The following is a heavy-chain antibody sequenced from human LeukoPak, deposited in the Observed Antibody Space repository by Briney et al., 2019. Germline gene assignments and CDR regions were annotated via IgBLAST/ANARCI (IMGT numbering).Heavy chain of an antibody. CDR3: ARGRYNWNDGFDAFGI. V-gene: IGHV4-31*03. Sequence: PSQTLSLTCTVSGGSISSGGYYWSWIHQHPGKGLEWIGYIYYSGSTYYNPSLKSRVTISVDTSKNQFSLKLSSVTAADTAVYYCARGRYNWNDGFDAFGIWGQGTMVTVSS. CDR1: GGSISSGGYY. CDR2: IYYSGST. J-gene: IGHJ3*02. D-gene: IGHD1-20*01.